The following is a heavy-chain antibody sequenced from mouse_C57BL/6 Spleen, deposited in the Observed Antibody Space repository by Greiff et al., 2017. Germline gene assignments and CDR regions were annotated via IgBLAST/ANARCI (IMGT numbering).Heavy chain of an antibody. J-gene: IGHJ1*03. CDR1: GYTFTSYW. Sequence: QVQLQQPGAELVKPGASVKLSCKASGYTFTSYWMHWVKQRPGQGLEWIGMIHPNSGSTNYNEKFKSKATLTVDKSSSTAYMQLSSLTSEDSAVYYGARESYGSSYFDVWGTGTTVTVSS. V-gene: IGHV1-64*01. D-gene: IGHD1-1*01. CDR3: ARESYGSSYFDV. CDR2: IHPNSGST.